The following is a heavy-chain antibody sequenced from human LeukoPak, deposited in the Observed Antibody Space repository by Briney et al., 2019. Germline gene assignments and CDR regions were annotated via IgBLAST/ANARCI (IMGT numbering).Heavy chain of an antibody. CDR1: GGSISSGDYY. J-gene: IGHJ4*02. Sequence: SETLSLTCTVSGGSISSGDYYWSWIRQPPGTGLEWIGYIYYSGSTYYNPSLKSRVTISVDTSKNQFSLKLSSVTAADTAVYYCARSSINVLMVFLDYWGQGTLVTVSS. CDR2: IYYSGST. D-gene: IGHD2-8*01. CDR3: ARSSINVLMVFLDY. V-gene: IGHV4-30-4*08.